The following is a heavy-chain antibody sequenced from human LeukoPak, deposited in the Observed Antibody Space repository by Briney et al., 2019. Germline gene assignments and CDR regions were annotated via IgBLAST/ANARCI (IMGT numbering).Heavy chain of an antibody. CDR1: GEPSFSSDS. Sequence: PSETLSLPCAVYGEPSFSSDSWGWIRQTPGGALEWIGEINHSGYTNYNPSLKSRVTLSIDTSKNQFSLRLNSVTAADTAVYYCSRQVVGSDYWGQGTLVTVSS. V-gene: IGHV4-34*01. CDR2: INHSGYT. D-gene: IGHD3-22*01. J-gene: IGHJ4*02. CDR3: SRQVVGSDY.